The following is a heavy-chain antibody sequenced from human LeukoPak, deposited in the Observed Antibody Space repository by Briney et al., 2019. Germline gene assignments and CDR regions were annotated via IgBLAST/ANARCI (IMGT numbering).Heavy chain of an antibody. Sequence: PGGSLRLSCAASGFTVSSNYMSWVRQAPGKGLEWVSVIYSGGSTYYADSVKGRFTISRDNSKNTLYLQMNSLRAEDTAVYYCAREGRSTYDFWSGYFHYYYYYMDVWGKGTTVTVSS. J-gene: IGHJ6*03. CDR3: AREGRSTYDFWSGYFHYYYYYMDV. V-gene: IGHV3-53*01. D-gene: IGHD3-3*01. CDR2: IYSGGST. CDR1: GFTVSSNY.